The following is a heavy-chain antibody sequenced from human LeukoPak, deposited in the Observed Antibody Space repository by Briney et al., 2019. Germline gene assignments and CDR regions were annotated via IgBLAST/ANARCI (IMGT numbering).Heavy chain of an antibody. CDR1: GYTFTSYG. V-gene: IGHV1-18*01. D-gene: IGHD3-16*01. CDR3: ARDLTSGDY. Sequence: ASVKISCKASGYTFTSYGISWVRQAPGHRLEYMGWISAYSGDTNYAQKYQDRVTITRDTSTSTVYMEVRSLRSDDTAVYYCARDLTSGDYWGQGTLVTVSS. CDR2: ISAYSGDT. J-gene: IGHJ4*02.